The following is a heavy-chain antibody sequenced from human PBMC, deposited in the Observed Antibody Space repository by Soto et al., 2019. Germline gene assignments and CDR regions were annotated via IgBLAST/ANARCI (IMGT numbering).Heavy chain of an antibody. CDR1: GFTFTSYW. CDR2: IYPGDSDS. V-gene: IGHV5-51*01. J-gene: IGHJ4*02. D-gene: IGHD2-2*01. CDR3: AKHEGYCSTTTCSNIDY. Sequence: GASLKISCKGSGFTFTSYWIAWVRQMPGKGLEWMGIIYPGDSDSSYSPSFQGQVTISADKSINTAYLHWISLKASDTAIYYCAKHEGYCSTTTCSNIDYLGQGTLVTVSS.